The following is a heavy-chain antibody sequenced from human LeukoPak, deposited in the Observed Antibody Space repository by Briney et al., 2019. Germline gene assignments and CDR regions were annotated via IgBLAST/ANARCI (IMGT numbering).Heavy chain of an antibody. Sequence: SETLSLTCTVSGGSISSYYWSWTRQPPGKGLEWIGYIYYSGSTNYNPSLKSRVTISVDTSKNQFSLKLSSVTAADTAVYYCARTPRYSSSSMGAFDIWGQGTMVTVSS. CDR2: IYYSGST. CDR1: GGSISSYY. CDR3: ARTPRYSSSSMGAFDI. D-gene: IGHD6-13*01. J-gene: IGHJ3*02. V-gene: IGHV4-59*01.